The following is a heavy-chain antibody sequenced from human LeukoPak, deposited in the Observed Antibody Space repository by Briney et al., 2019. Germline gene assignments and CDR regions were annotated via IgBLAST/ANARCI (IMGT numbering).Heavy chain of an antibody. V-gene: IGHV3-30*02. Sequence: GGSLRLSCAASGFTFSDFGMYWVRQTPDKGLEWVAFIKYDGRYKYYADSVKGRFTISRDNPKNTLYLEMNGLKYEDTAVYYCAKDQPRGTTWMTAFHIWGQGTLVTVSP. D-gene: IGHD1-1*01. J-gene: IGHJ3*02. CDR1: GFTFSDFG. CDR3: AKDQPRGTTWMTAFHI. CDR2: IKYDGRYK.